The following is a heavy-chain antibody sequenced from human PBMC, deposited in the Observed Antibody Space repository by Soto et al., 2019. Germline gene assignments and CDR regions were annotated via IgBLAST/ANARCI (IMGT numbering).Heavy chain of an antibody. V-gene: IGHV1-18*01. J-gene: IGHJ6*03. CDR3: AREAEPDVVVPAAISLGPDYYYMDV. D-gene: IGHD2-2*02. CDR2: ISAYNGNT. Sequence: ASVKVSCKASGYTFTSYGISWVRQAPGQGLEWMGWISAYNGNTNYAQKLQGRVTMTTDTSTSTAYMELRSLRSDDTAVYYCAREAEPDVVVPAAISLGPDYYYMDVWGKGTTVTVSS. CDR1: GYTFTSYG.